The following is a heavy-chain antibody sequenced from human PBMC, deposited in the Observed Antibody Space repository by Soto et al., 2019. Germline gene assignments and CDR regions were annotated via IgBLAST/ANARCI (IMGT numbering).Heavy chain of an antibody. V-gene: IGHV1-2*04. CDR3: EMGDSTDCSNGVCSFFYNHDMDV. CDR1: GYSFTDYH. Sequence: QVQLVQSGAEVKKPGASVKVSCKASGYSFTDYHIHWVRQAPGQGLEWLGRINPKSGGTSTAQKFQGWVTMTTDTSISTAYLELTRLTSDDSAIYYCEMGDSTDCSNGVCSFFYNHDMDVWGQGTTVTVSS. D-gene: IGHD2-8*01. J-gene: IGHJ6*02. CDR2: INPKSGGT.